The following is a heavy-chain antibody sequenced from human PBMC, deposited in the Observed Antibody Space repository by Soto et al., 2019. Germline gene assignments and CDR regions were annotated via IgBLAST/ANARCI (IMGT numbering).Heavy chain of an antibody. CDR1: GLTFGHYW. Sequence: EVQMLQSGGGMVQPGGSLRLSCVGSGLTFGHYWMSWVRQAPGKGLEWVANIKIDGSEKYYVDSVKGRFAISRDNAKNSGFLQLNSLRTEDTAVYYCARDLELVDGFDHWGQGRLVIVSP. V-gene: IGHV3-7*03. J-gene: IGHJ4*02. CDR2: IKIDGSEK. D-gene: IGHD2-8*02. CDR3: ARDLELVDGFDH.